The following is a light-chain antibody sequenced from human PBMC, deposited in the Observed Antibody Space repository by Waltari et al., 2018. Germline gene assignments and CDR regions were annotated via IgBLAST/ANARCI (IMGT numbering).Light chain of an antibody. V-gene: IGLV1-47*01. CDR1: STNSGSSF. J-gene: IGLJ3*02. CDR2: RNN. CDR3: ATWDDSLTGWV. Sequence: QSVLTHPPSASGTPGQTVPISCSGSSTNSGSSFVYWYQQLSGTAPKLLIYRNNERPSGVPDRFSGSKSGTSASLAITGLRSEDEAHYYCATWDDSLTGWVFGGGTKLAVL.